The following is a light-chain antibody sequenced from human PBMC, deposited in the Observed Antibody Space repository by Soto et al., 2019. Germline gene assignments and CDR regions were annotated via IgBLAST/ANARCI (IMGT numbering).Light chain of an antibody. CDR3: CSYAFSSTPVV. CDR2: EVN. CDR1: SSDVGSYHL. V-gene: IGLV2-23*02. Sequence: QSVLTQPASVSGSPGQSITISCTGTSSDVGSYHLVSWYQQHPGKAPKLMIYEVNRRPSGVSNRFSGSKSGNTASLIISGLEAEDEADYYCCSYAFSSTPVVFGGGTQLTVL. J-gene: IGLJ3*02.